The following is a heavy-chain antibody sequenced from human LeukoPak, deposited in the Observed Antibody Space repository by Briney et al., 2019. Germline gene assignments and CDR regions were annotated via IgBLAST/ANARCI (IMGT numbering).Heavy chain of an antibody. D-gene: IGHD3-3*01. V-gene: IGHV4-59*01. J-gene: IGHJ4*02. Sequence: PSETLSLTCTVSGGSISSYYWSWIRQPPGKGLEWIGYIYYSGSTNYNPSLKSRVTISVDMSKNQFSLKLSSVTAADTAVYFCAKNWIFGVVHTFDCWSQGTLVTVSS. CDR2: IYYSGST. CDR1: GGSISSYY. CDR3: AKNWIFGVVHTFDC.